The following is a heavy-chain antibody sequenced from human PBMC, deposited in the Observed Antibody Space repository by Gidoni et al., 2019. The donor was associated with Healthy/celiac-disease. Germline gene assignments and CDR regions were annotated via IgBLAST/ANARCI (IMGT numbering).Heavy chain of an antibody. Sequence: QLQLQESGPGRVKPSETLSRNCTVSGGSISSSSYYWCWLRQPPGKGLEWIGSIYYGGSTSYNPSLKSRFTISVDTSKNQFSLKLSSVTAADTAVYYCARHQRWLQYYDAFDIWGQGTMVTVSS. J-gene: IGHJ3*02. D-gene: IGHD5-12*01. CDR2: IYYGGST. CDR1: GGSISSSSYY. V-gene: IGHV4-39*01. CDR3: ARHQRWLQYYDAFDI.